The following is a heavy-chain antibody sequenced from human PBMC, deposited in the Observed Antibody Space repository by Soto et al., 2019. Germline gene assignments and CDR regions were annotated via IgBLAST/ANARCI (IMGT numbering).Heavy chain of an antibody. J-gene: IGHJ6*02. CDR3: AMQNGWGVIRVDYLFYGMDV. Sequence: QVQLVKSGTEVKKPGASVKVSCKASGYTFSSYGITWVRQAPGQGLEWMGWISTYNGNRNFAQSVQGRVTVTTDTSAATAFRELWSLRSDDTAVYYCAMQNGWGVIRVDYLFYGMDVWGQGTTVIVSS. CDR2: ISTYNGNR. CDR1: GYTFSSYG. V-gene: IGHV1-18*04. D-gene: IGHD3-10*01.